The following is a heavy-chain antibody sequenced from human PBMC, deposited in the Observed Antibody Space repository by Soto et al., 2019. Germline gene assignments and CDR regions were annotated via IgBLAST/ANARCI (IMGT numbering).Heavy chain of an antibody. CDR3: ARGNGWLLYLYNWFDP. CDR1: GFSLSTSGVG. V-gene: IGHV2-5*02. CDR2: IYWDDDK. J-gene: IGHJ5*02. Sequence: QITLKESGPTLVKPTQTLTLTCTFSGFSLSTSGVGVGWIRQPPGKALEWLALIYWDDDKRYSPSLKSRLTITKDTSKNQVVLTMTNMHPVDTATYYCARGNGWLLYLYNWFDPWGQGTLVTVSS. D-gene: IGHD3-3*01.